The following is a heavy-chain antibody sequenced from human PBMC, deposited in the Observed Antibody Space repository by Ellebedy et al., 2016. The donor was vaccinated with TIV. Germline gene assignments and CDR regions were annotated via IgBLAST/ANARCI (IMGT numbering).Heavy chain of an antibody. CDR2: ISSTST. Sequence: PGGSLRLSCAASGFTFNNYAMTWVRQAPGKGLEWISSISSTSTYYADSVKGRFTISRDNSKNTVYLQMNSLTAEDTAVYYCSKERTIGSYSTDACDIWGQGTVVTVS. V-gene: IGHV3-23*01. CDR1: GFTFNNYA. CDR3: SKERTIGSYSTDACDI. D-gene: IGHD1-26*01. J-gene: IGHJ3*02.